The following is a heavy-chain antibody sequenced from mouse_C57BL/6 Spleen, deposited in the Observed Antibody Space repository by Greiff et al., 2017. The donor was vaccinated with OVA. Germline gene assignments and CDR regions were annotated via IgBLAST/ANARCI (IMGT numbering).Heavy chain of an antibody. J-gene: IGHJ4*01. CDR2: INPGSGGP. V-gene: IGHV1-54*01. Sequence: QVQLQQSGAELVRPGTSVKVSCKASGYAFTNYLIEWVKQRPGQGLEWIGVINPGSGGPNYNEKFKGKATLTADKYSSTAYMQLSSLTSEDSAVYFSARSDYYGSSLYYAMDYWGQGTSVTVSS. CDR1: GYAFTNYL. CDR3: ARSDYYGSSLYYAMDY. D-gene: IGHD1-1*01.